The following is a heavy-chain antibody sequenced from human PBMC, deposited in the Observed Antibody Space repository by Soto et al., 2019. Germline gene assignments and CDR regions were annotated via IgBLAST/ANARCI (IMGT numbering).Heavy chain of an antibody. CDR3: TRDLVGYDAFDV. Sequence: QAHLVQSGAEVKKPGTSVKVSCKTSGYTFTDYYIHWVRQAPGQGLEWMGRINCDSGGTTYPQKFQGRVTITRDTSLTTVYLDLSRLTSNDTAVYYCTRDLVGYDAFDVWGQGTLVAVSP. V-gene: IGHV1-2*02. D-gene: IGHD5-12*01. CDR1: GYTFTDYY. CDR2: INCDSGGT. J-gene: IGHJ3*01.